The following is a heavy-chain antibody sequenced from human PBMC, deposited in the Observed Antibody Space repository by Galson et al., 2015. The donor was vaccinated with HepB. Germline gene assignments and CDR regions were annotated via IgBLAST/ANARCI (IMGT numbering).Heavy chain of an antibody. V-gene: IGHV3-33*01. CDR2: IWYDGSNK. Sequence: SLRLSCAASGFTFSSYGMHWVRQAPGKGLEWVAVIWYDGSNKYYADSVKGRFTISRDNSKNTLYLQMNSLRAEDTAVYYCAREYSSGIYPPFDPWGQGTLVTVSS. D-gene: IGHD6-25*01. J-gene: IGHJ5*02. CDR3: AREYSSGIYPPFDP. CDR1: GFTFSSYG.